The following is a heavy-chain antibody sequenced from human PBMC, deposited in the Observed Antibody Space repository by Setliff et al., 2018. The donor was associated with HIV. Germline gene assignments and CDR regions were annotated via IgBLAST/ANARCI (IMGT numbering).Heavy chain of an antibody. CDR2: ISAYNGNT. D-gene: IGHD3-22*01. Sequence: ASVKVSCKASGYTFTSYDISWVRQAPGQGLEWMGWISAYNGNTNYAQKLQGRVTMTTDTSTSTAYMELRSLRSDDTAVYYCAREIGDYYDSSGYYPPTDYYYGMDVWGQGTTVTVLL. CDR3: AREIGDYYDSSGYYPPTDYYYGMDV. J-gene: IGHJ6*02. CDR1: GYTFTSYD. V-gene: IGHV1-18*01.